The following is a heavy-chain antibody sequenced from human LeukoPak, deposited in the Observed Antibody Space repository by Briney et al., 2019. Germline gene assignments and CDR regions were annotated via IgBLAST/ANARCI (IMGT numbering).Heavy chain of an antibody. CDR2: INPSGGST. V-gene: IGHV1-46*01. Sequence: GASVKVSCKASGYTFTSYYMHWVRQAPGQGLEWMGIINPSGGSTSYAQKFQGRVTMTRDMSTSTVYMELSSLRSEDTAVYYCATPSKFSGSYLVAFDIWGQGTMVTVSS. J-gene: IGHJ3*02. CDR1: GYTFTSYY. D-gene: IGHD1-26*01. CDR3: ATPSKFSGSYLVAFDI.